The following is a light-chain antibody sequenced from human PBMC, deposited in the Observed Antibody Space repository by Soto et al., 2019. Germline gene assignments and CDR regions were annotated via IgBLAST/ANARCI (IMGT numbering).Light chain of an antibody. Sequence: QSVLTQPPSVSGAPGQRVTSSCTGSSSNIGAGRDVHWYQQLPGTAPRLLIYGNNNRPSGVPDRFSASQSGTSASLAITGLQAEDEADFYCQSFDSSLSAYVFGTGTKVTVL. CDR3: QSFDSSLSAYV. CDR1: SSNIGAGRD. CDR2: GNN. V-gene: IGLV1-40*01. J-gene: IGLJ1*01.